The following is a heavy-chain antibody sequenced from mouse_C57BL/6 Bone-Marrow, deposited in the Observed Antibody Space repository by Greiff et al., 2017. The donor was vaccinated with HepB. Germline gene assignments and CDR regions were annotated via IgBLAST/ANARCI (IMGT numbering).Heavy chain of an antibody. J-gene: IGHJ4*01. Sequence: EVQLQQSGAELVRPGASVKLSCTASGFNIKDDYMHWVKQRPEQGLEWIGWIDPENGDTEYASKFQGKATITADTSSNTAYLQLSSLTSEDTAVYYCTTGYYGGSYDYAMDYWGQGTSVTVSS. V-gene: IGHV14-4*01. D-gene: IGHD1-1*01. CDR2: IDPENGDT. CDR3: TTGYYGGSYDYAMDY. CDR1: GFNIKDDY.